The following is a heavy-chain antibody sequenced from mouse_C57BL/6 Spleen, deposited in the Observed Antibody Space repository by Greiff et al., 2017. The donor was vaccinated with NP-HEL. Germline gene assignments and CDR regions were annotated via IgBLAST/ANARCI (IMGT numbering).Heavy chain of an antibody. Sequence: VQLQESGPELVKPGASVKISCKASGYAFSSSWMNWVKQRPGKGLEWIGRIYPGDGDTNYNGKFKGKATLTADKSSSTAYMQLSSLTSEDSAVYFCARLRYGSTFDYWGQGTTLTVSS. J-gene: IGHJ2*01. V-gene: IGHV1-82*01. CDR2: IYPGDGDT. CDR1: GYAFSSSW. D-gene: IGHD1-1*01. CDR3: ARLRYGSTFDY.